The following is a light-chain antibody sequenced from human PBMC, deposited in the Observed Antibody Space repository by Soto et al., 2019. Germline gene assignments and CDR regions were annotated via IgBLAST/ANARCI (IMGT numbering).Light chain of an antibody. CDR2: EVS. V-gene: IGLV2-14*02. J-gene: IGLJ2*01. CDR3: SSYISSSTFVV. CDR1: SSDVGTYNL. Sequence: QSALTQPASVSGSPGQSISISCTGPSSDVGTYNLVSWYQQHPDKAPKVIITEVSNRPSGVSNRFSGSKSGNTASLTISGLQAEDEADYYCSSYISSSTFVVFGGGTKVTVL.